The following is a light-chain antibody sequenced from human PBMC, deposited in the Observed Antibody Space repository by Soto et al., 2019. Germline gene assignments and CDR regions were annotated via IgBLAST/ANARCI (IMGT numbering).Light chain of an antibody. CDR1: QTISTY. J-gene: IGKJ2*03. CDR3: GQYNGYGR. V-gene: IGKV1-39*01. Sequence: DIQMTQSPSSLSASVGDRVTITCRASQTISTYLNWYQQNPGKAPKLLIYAASILQSGVPSRFSGSGSGTDFTLTSGSLQGGGLGSECGGQYNGYGRFGQGTKVEIK. CDR2: AAS.